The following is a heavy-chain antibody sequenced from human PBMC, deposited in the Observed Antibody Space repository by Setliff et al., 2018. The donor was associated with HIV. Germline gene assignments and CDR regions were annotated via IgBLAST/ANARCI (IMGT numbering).Heavy chain of an antibody. CDR1: GFTLNDYH. CDR2: ISIGGTTI. V-gene: IGHV3-48*04. J-gene: IGHJ6*02. CDR3: VRDATTATRNYYYGLDV. D-gene: IGHD4-17*01. Sequence: PGGSLRLSCAASGFTLNDYHMNWVRQAPGKGLEWVSYISIGGTTIYHADSVKARFTISRDYAKNSLHLQMNSPRAEDTAVYYCVRDATTATRNYYYGLDVWGQGTTVTVSS.